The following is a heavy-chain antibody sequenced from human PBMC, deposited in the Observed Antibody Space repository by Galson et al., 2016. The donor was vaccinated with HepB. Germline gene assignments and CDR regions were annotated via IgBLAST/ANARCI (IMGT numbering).Heavy chain of an antibody. Sequence: SLRLSCAASGFTFSDHYMDWVRQAPGKGLEWVGRIRNKANSYITQYGASVKGRFTISRDDSKNSLYLQMNSLKTEDTARYYCARNQRRDYYDASGFSVGGDTSYGMDVWGQGTTVTVSS. V-gene: IGHV3-72*01. CDR2: IRNKANSYIT. D-gene: IGHD3-22*01. CDR3: ARNQRRDYYDASGFSVGGDTSYGMDV. J-gene: IGHJ6*02. CDR1: GFTFSDHY.